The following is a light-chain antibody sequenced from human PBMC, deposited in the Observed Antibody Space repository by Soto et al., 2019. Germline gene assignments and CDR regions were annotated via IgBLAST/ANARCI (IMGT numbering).Light chain of an antibody. CDR2: DVS. CDR1: QSVSNS. Sequence: EIVLTQSPATLSLPPGERVTLSCRASQSVSNSLAWYQQKPGQPPRLLIYDVSNRATGIPARFSGSGSGTDFPLTITSLEPEDFAVYFCHHRYNWPRVTFGQGTRLEIK. J-gene: IGKJ5*01. CDR3: HHRYNWPRVT. V-gene: IGKV3-11*01.